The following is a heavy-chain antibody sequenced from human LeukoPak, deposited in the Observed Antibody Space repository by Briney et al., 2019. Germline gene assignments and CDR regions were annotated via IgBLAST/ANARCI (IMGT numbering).Heavy chain of an antibody. CDR1: GYTFTSYG. D-gene: IGHD1-26*01. J-gene: IGHJ4*02. V-gene: IGHV1-18*01. CDR3: ARGVGANSRPDY. Sequence: ASVKVSCKASGYTFTSYGISWVRQAPGQGLEWMGWISVYNGNTEYAQKFQGRVTMTTDTSTSTAYMELRSLKSDDTAVYYCARGVGANSRPDYWGQGTLVTVSS. CDR2: ISVYNGNT.